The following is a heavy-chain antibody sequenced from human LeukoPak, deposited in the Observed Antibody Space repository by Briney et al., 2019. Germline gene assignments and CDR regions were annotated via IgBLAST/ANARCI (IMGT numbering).Heavy chain of an antibody. J-gene: IGHJ6*03. CDR3: ARGCSSSWLYYYYMDV. V-gene: IGHV1-2*02. CDR1: GYTFTGYY. CDR2: INPNSGGT. D-gene: IGHD6-13*01. Sequence: ASVKVSCKASGYTFTGYYMHWVRQAPGQGLEWMGWINPNSGGTNYAQKFQGRVTMTRDTSISTAYMELSRLRSDDTAVYYCARGCSSSWLYYYYMDVWGKGTTVTVSS.